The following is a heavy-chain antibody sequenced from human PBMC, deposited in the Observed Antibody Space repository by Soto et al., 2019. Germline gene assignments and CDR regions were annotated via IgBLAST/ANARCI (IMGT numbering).Heavy chain of an antibody. CDR1: GHTFTSYD. D-gene: IGHD2-2*01. CDR2: MNLNSGNT. CDR3: ARELASSSGMDV. Sequence: GASVKVSCKASGHTFTSYDINWVRQATGQGLEWMGWMNLNSGNTGYAQKFQGRVTMTRNTSISTAYMELSSLRSEDTAVYYCARELASSSGMDVWGQGTTVTVSS. V-gene: IGHV1-8*01. J-gene: IGHJ6*02.